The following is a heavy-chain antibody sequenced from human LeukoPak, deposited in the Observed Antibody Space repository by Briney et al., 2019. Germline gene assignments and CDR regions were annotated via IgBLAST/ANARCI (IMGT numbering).Heavy chain of an antibody. CDR2: ISGRADST. Sequence: GGSLRLSCEASGFTFNNHAMTWVRQGPGKGLEWASTISGRADSTFYADSVKGRFTISRDNSKNTLYLQMNSLRPEDTAVYYCARDRYIYYYGTDVWGQGTTVTVSS. J-gene: IGHJ6*02. CDR1: GFTFNNHA. V-gene: IGHV3-23*01. D-gene: IGHD1-1*01. CDR3: ARDRYIYYYGTDV.